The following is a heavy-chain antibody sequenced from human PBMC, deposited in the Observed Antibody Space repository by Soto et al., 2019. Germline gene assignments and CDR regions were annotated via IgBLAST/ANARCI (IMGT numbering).Heavy chain of an antibody. J-gene: IGHJ4*02. D-gene: IGHD2-21*02. Sequence: SETLSLTCIVSGESISSSSYYWGWIRQPPGKGLEWIGSIYYSGRTYYNPSFKSRVTISIDTSKNQFSLKLSSVTATDTAVYYCARQRTTGVTQAYFDHWGQGALVTVSS. CDR1: GESISSSSYY. CDR3: ARQRTTGVTQAYFDH. V-gene: IGHV4-39*01. CDR2: IYYSGRT.